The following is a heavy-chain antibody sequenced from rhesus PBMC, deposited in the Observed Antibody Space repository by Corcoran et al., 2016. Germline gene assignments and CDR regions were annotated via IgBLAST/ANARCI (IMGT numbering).Heavy chain of an antibody. CDR1: GASIRRYW. J-gene: IGHJ4*01. CDR3: ARARIAADGDY. CDR2: INGNSGST. Sequence: QVQLQEVGPGLVKPSETLSLTCAVSGASIRRYWRNWIPPPPGKGLEWIGEINGNSGSTNYNPSLKSRVTISKDASKNQFSLKLSSVTAADTAVYYCARARIAADGDYWGQGVLVTVSS. D-gene: IGHD6-25*01. V-gene: IGHV4-80*01.